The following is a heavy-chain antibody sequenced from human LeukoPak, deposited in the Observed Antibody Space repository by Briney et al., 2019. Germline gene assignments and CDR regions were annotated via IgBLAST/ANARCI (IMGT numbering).Heavy chain of an antibody. Sequence: GGSLRPSCAASGFTFSSYGMHWVRQAPGKGLEWVAFIRYDGSNKYYADSVKGRFTISRDNSKNTLYLQMNSLRAEDTAVYYCARDGVEITIFGVVIYYYYYYMDVWGKGTTVTVSS. J-gene: IGHJ6*03. CDR3: ARDGVEITIFGVVIYYYYYYMDV. V-gene: IGHV3-30*02. CDR2: IRYDGSNK. CDR1: GFTFSSYG. D-gene: IGHD3-3*01.